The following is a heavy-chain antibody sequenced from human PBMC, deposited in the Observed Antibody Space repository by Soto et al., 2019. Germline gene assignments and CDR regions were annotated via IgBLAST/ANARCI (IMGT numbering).Heavy chain of an antibody. D-gene: IGHD2-2*01. CDR3: AKRWYCSSTTCYAFDS. J-gene: IGHJ4*02. Sequence: GGSLRLSCAASGFTFSSYAMSWVRQPPGKGLEWVSAISSRSESTYYADSVKGRFIISRDNSKNTLYLQMDSLRAEDTAVYYCAKRWYCSSTTCYAFDSWGQGTLVTVSS. CDR1: GFTFSSYA. CDR2: ISSRSEST. V-gene: IGHV3-23*01.